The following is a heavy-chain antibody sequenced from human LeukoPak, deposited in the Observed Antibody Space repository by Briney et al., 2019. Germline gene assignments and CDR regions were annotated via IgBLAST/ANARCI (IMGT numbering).Heavy chain of an antibody. D-gene: IGHD3-9*01. CDR1: GGSISSYY. V-gene: IGHV4-59*08. CDR3: ARHVPGDVLRYFLSYFDY. J-gene: IGHJ4*02. CDR2: IYYSGTT. Sequence: SETLSLTCTVSGGSISSYYWSWIRQPPGKGLEWIGYIYYSGTTNYNPSLKSRVTISVDTSKNQFSLKLSSVTAADTAVYYCARHVPGDVLRYFLSYFDYWGQGTLVTVSS.